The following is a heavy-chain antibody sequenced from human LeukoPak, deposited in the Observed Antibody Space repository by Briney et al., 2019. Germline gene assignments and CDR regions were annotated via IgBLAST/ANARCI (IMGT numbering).Heavy chain of an antibody. D-gene: IGHD4-11*01. V-gene: IGHV1-69*05. CDR2: IIPMFGAT. CDR1: GGIFSSYG. J-gene: IGHJ4*02. Sequence: SVKVSCKASGGIFSSYGINWVRQAPGQGLEWMGRIIPMFGATNYAQKFQGRVTVTTDESTSTAYMELSSLRSEDTAVYYSARGSYSDYIFDYWGQGTLVTVSS. CDR3: ARGSYSDYIFDY.